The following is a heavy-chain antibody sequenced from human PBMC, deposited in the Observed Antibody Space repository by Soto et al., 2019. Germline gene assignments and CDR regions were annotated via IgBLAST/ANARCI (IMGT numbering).Heavy chain of an antibody. CDR3: ARGGDASWYYYYMDV. J-gene: IGHJ6*03. CDR1: GFTVSSNY. Sequence: EVQLVESGGGLVQPGGSLRLSCAASGFTVSSNYMSWVRQAPGKGLEWVSVIYSGGSTYYADSVKGRFTISRHNSKNTLYLQMNSLRAEDTAVYYCARGGDASWYYYYMDVWGKGTTVTVSS. V-gene: IGHV3-53*04. CDR2: IYSGGST. D-gene: IGHD3-16*01.